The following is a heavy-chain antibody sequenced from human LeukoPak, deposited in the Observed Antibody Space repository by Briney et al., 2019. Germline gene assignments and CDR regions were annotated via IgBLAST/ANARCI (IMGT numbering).Heavy chain of an antibody. J-gene: IGHJ4*02. CDR2: IIPILDKA. D-gene: IGHD4-17*01. CDR1: GGTFSNYA. V-gene: IGHV1-69*04. CDR3: ARAYYGDPRGDFDY. Sequence: SVKVSCKASGGTFSNYAISWVRQAPGQGLEWMGRIIPILDKANYAQKFQGRVTITADKSTSTAYIELSSLRSEDTAVYYCARAYYGDPRGDFDYWGQGTLVTVSS.